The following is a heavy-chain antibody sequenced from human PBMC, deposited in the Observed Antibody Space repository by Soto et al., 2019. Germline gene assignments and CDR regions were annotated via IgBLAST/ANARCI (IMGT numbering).Heavy chain of an antibody. J-gene: IGHJ3*01. CDR3: ATDMSAAPWTGAFEV. V-gene: IGHV1-69*01. CDR1: GGTFSSYA. Sequence: QVQLVQSGAGVKKPGSSVRVACKPSGGTFSSYAVNWVRQAPGHGLEWMGGIIPIFDTPTYAPRFQGRVSVSVAEPPGTVYMELNTLTSVDTALYYCATDMSAAPWTGAFEVWGQGKMVTVPS. CDR2: IIPIFDTP. D-gene: IGHD6-13*01.